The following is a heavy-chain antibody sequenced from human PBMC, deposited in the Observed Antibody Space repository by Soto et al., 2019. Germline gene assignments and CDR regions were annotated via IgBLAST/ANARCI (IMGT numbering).Heavy chain of an antibody. V-gene: IGHV3-30*18. J-gene: IGHJ4*02. Sequence: PGGSLRLSCAVSGFTFSSYGMHWVRQAPGKGLEWVAVISYDGSNKYYADSVKGRFTLSRDNSKNTLYLQMNSLRAEDTAVYYCAKLGGICGGDCYPSDYWGQGTLVTVS. CDR3: AKLGGICGGDCYPSDY. CDR1: GFTFSSYG. D-gene: IGHD2-21*02. CDR2: ISYDGSNK.